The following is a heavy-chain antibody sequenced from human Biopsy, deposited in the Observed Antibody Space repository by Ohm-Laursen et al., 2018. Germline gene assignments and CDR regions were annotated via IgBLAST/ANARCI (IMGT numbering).Heavy chain of an antibody. CDR2: ISAYNGHT. Sequence: SVKVSCKASGYPFITYGISWVRQAPGQGLEWMGWISAYNGHTKFTRKFQDRVTMTTDTSTTTAYMDLRSLRSDDTAVYYCARDPHGEGRDYGSYFDYWGQGTLVTVSS. V-gene: IGHV1-18*01. CDR3: ARDPHGEGRDYGSYFDY. CDR1: GYPFITYG. J-gene: IGHJ4*02. D-gene: IGHD4-17*01.